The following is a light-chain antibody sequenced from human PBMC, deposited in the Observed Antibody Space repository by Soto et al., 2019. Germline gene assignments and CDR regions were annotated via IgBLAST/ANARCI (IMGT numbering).Light chain of an antibody. J-gene: IGLJ2*01. CDR3: CSYAGSSNFVV. V-gene: IGLV2-23*02. CDR1: SSDVGSYNL. Sequence: QSALTQPASVSGSPGQSITISCTGTSSDVGSYNLVSWYRQHPGQAPKLMLYEVTKRPSGISNRFSGSKSGNTASLTISGLQAEDEADYYCCSYAGSSNFVVFGGGTKLTVL. CDR2: EVT.